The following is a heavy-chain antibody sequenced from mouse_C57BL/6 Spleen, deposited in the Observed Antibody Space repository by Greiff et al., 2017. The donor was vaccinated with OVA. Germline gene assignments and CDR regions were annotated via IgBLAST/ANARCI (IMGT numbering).Heavy chain of an antibody. CDR2: IYPGDGDT. D-gene: IGHD2-2*01. J-gene: IGHJ3*01. V-gene: IGHV1-80*01. CDR1: GYAFSSYW. Sequence: VQLQQSGAELVKPGASVKISCKASGYAFSSYWMNWVKQRPGKGLEWIGQIYPGDGDTNYNGKFKGKATLTADNSSSTAYMQLSSLTSEDSAVYFCARSGYGYDEVFAYWGQGTLVTVSA. CDR3: ARSGYGYDEVFAY.